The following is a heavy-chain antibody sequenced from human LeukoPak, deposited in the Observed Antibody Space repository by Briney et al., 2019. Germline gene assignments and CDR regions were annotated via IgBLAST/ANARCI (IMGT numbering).Heavy chain of an antibody. V-gene: IGHV1-2*02. D-gene: IGHD3-10*01. CDR2: INPNSGGT. Sequence: ASVKVSSKASGYTFTVYYMHWVRQAPGQGLEWMGWINPNSGGTNSSQKFQDRVTLTRDTSISTAYMELSSLRSDDTAVYYCARAYGSGSSYHPDYWGQGTLVTVSS. J-gene: IGHJ4*02. CDR3: ARAYGSGSSYHPDY. CDR1: GYTFTVYY.